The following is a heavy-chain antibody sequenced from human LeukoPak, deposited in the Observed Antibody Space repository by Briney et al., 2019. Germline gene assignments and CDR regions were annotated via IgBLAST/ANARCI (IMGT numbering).Heavy chain of an antibody. CDR2: INPNSGGT. D-gene: IGHD6-19*01. CDR1: GGTFSSYT. CDR3: ASSIAVAAPTDY. Sequence: ASVKVSCKASGGTFSSYTISWVRQAPGQGLEWMGRINPNSGGTNYAQKFQGRVTMTRDTSISTAYMELSRLRSDDTAVYYCASSIAVAAPTDYWGQGTLVTVSS. V-gene: IGHV1-2*02. J-gene: IGHJ4*02.